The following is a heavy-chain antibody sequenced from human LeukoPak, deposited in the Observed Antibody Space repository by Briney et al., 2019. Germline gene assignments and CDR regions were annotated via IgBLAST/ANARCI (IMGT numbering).Heavy chain of an antibody. V-gene: IGHV3-11*05. J-gene: IGHJ4*02. CDR1: GFTFSDYY. CDR3: ARDSGYSGYSDY. D-gene: IGHD5-12*01. Sequence: GGSLRLSCAASGFTFSDYYMSWIRQAPGKGLEWVSYISSSSSYTDYADSVKGRFTISRDNAKNPLNLQMNSLRAEDTAVYYCARDSGYSGYSDYWGQGTLVTVSS. CDR2: ISSSSSYT.